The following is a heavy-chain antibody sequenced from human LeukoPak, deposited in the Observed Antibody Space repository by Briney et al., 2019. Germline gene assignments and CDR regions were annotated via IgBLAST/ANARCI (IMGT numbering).Heavy chain of an antibody. CDR1: GFSFSDYL. CDR3: GAGVGGSGPLDY. Sequence: PGGSLRLSCAASGFSFSDYLMDWVRQTPGKGLEWVGLSRSKARSYSTEYAASVKGRFTISRDDSKNVLYLQMNSLKIEDAAVYYCGAGVGGSGPLDYWGQGTPVSVSS. J-gene: IGHJ4*02. D-gene: IGHD6-19*01. V-gene: IGHV3-72*01. CDR2: SRSKARSYST.